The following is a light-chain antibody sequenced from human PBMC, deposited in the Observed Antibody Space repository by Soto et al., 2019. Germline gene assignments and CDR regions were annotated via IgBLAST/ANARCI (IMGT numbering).Light chain of an antibody. CDR3: QQYNTWPPVT. Sequence: EIVITQSPATLSLSPGERATLSCRASQSVNTKLAWYQKQPGQAPRLLIYGASTRATGIPARFSGSGSGTEFTLTISSLQSEDFAVYYCQQYNTWPPVTFGGGTKVEI. V-gene: IGKV3-15*01. CDR2: GAS. J-gene: IGKJ4*01. CDR1: QSVNTK.